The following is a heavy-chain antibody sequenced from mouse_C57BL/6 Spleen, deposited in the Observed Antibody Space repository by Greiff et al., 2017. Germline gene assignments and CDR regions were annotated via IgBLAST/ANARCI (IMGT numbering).Heavy chain of an antibody. Sequence: QVQLQQPGAELVKPGASVKMSCKASGYTFTSYWITWVKQRPGQGLEWIGDISPGSGSNNYNEKFKSKATMTVDTSSSTAYMQLSSLTSEDSAVYYCARSGGYSFAYWGQGTLVTVSA. J-gene: IGHJ3*01. CDR3: ARSGGYSFAY. D-gene: IGHD2-3*01. CDR1: GYTFTSYW. V-gene: IGHV1-55*01. CDR2: ISPGSGSN.